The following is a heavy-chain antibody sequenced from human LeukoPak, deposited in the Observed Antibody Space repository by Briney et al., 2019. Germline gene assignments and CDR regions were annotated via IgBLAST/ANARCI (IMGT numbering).Heavy chain of an antibody. V-gene: IGHV3-7*03. Sequence: GGSLRLSCAASGFTFSSYWMSWVRQAPGKGLEWVANIKQDGSEKYYVDSVKGRFTISTDISKNTLYLQMNSLRAEDTAVYYCARGRGYSYGYAFDYWGQGTLVTVSS. CDR1: GFTFSSYW. D-gene: IGHD5-18*01. CDR2: IKQDGSEK. J-gene: IGHJ4*02. CDR3: ARGRGYSYGYAFDY.